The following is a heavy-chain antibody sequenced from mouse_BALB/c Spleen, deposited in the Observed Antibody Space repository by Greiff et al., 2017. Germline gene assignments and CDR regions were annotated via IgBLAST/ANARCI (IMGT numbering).Heavy chain of an antibody. CDR1: GYTFTDYY. CDR2: IYPGSGNT. D-gene: IGHD2-3*01. V-gene: IGHV1-77*01. Sequence: VQLQQSGAELARPGASVKLSCKASGYTFTDYYINWVKQRTGQGLEWIGEIYPGSGNTYYNEKFKGKATLTADKSSSTAYMQLSSLTSEDSAVYFCARVYEIGYYFDYWGQGTTLTVSS. CDR3: ARVYEIGYYFDY. J-gene: IGHJ2*01.